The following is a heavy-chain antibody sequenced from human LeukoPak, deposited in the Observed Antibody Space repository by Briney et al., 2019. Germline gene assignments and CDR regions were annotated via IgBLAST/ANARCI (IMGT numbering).Heavy chain of an antibody. Sequence: SVKVSCKASGYTFTGYYMHWVRQAPGQGLEWMGGIIPIFGTANYAQKFQGRVTITADESTSTAYMELSSLRSEDTAVYYCASGIVLMVYERWGQGTLVTVSS. CDR1: GYTFTGYY. CDR3: ASGIVLMVYER. J-gene: IGHJ4*02. CDR2: IIPIFGTA. D-gene: IGHD2-8*01. V-gene: IGHV1-69*13.